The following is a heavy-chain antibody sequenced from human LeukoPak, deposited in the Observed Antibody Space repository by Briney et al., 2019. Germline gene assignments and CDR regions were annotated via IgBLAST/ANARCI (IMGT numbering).Heavy chain of an antibody. V-gene: IGHV4-30-4*08. D-gene: IGHD6-19*01. CDR2: VYYSGST. CDR1: GGSISSGDYY. CDR3: ARGNPYSSGWSFDS. Sequence: SETLSLTCTVSGGSISSGDYYWRWIRQPPGKGLEWIGYVYYSGSTYYNPSPQSRVTMSVDTSKNQFSLKVNSVTATDTATYYCARGNPYSSGWSFDSWGQGTQVTVSS. J-gene: IGHJ4*02.